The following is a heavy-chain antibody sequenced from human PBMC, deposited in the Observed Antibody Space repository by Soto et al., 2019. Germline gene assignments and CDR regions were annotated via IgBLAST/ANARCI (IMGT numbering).Heavy chain of an antibody. Sequence: EVQLVDSGGGLVQPGRSRRLSCVASGFTFDDFAMHWVRRVPGKGLEWVSSITWNGKFAGYADSVKGRFFISRDNSKISLYLQMNRLRGEHTASYHCAKGGPDAFCGGGRCFFESWGQETQVSVSS. J-gene: IGHJ4*02. V-gene: IGHV3-9*01. CDR2: ITWNGKFA. CDR1: GFTFDDFA. CDR3: AKGGPDAFCGGGRCFFES. D-gene: IGHD2-21*01.